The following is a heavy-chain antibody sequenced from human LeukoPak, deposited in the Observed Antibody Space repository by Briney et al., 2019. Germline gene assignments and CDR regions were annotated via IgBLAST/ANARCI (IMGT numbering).Heavy chain of an antibody. CDR3: ARRLMGGFTDWYFDL. CDR1: GFTFSSYE. J-gene: IGHJ2*01. D-gene: IGHD2-15*01. V-gene: IGHV3-48*03. CDR2: ISSSGSTI. Sequence: GGSLRLSCAASGFTFSSYEMNWVRQAPGKGLEWVSYISSSGSTIYYADSVKGRFTISRDNAKNSLYLEMNSLRVEDTGFYYCARRLMGGFTDWYFDLWGRGTLVTVSS.